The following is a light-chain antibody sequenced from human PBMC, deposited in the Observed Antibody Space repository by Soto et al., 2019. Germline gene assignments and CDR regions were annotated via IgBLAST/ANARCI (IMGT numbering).Light chain of an antibody. J-gene: IGKJ4*01. V-gene: IGKV3D-20*02. CDR2: GAS. CDR3: QQRSNWPLT. Sequence: EIVLTQSPGTLSLSPGDRATLSCRASQSVSSSYLAWYQQKPGQAPRLLIYGASTRATGIPDRFSGDGSVTHFTLTISRLEAEDFAVYYCQQRSNWPLTFGGGTKVDIK. CDR1: QSVSSSY.